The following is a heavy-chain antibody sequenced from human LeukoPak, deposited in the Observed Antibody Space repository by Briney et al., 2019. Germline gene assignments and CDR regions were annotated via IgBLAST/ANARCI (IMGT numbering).Heavy chain of an antibody. V-gene: IGHV3-21*01. D-gene: IGHD3-22*01. J-gene: IGHJ4*02. CDR1: GFTFSSYW. Sequence: GGSLRLSCVVSGFTFSSYWMSWVRQAPGKGLEWVSSISSSSSYIYYADSVKGRFTISRDNAKNSLYLQMNSLRAEDTAVYYCARGAYYYEDWGQGTLVTVSS. CDR3: ARGAYYYED. CDR2: ISSSSSYI.